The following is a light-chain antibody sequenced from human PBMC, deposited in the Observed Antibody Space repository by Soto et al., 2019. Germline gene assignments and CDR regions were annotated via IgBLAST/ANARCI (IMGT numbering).Light chain of an antibody. CDR2: STS. J-gene: IGKJ4*02. CDR3: QHSLNVPLT. CDR1: QNIDNY. V-gene: IGKV1-39*01. Sequence: IPLTQSPSSLSASLGDRVTVSCRSSQNIDNYLNWYVQRPGKAPKLLIYSTSNLKSGVPSRFRGSGSGTHFSLTISDLQSEDFAIYYCQHSLNVPLTFGEGTKVEIK.